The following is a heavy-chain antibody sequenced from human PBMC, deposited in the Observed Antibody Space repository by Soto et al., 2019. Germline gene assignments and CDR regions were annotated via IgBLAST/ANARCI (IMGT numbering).Heavy chain of an antibody. CDR1: GYTFTSYY. CDR3: ARAGGYSQGYFDL. D-gene: IGHD5-18*01. J-gene: IGHJ2*01. CDR2: MSPSAGST. Sequence: QVQLVQSGAEVKKPGASVKVSCKASGYTFTSYYMHWVRQAPGQGLEWMGIMSPSAGSTSYAQKFKGRVTMTRDTYTSTVYMELSSLISEDTAVYYCARAGGYSQGYFDLWGRGTLVTVSS. V-gene: IGHV1-46*01.